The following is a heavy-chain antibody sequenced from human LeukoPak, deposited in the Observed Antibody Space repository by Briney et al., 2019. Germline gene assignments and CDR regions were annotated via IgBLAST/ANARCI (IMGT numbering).Heavy chain of an antibody. CDR3: ARVTYYYYYMDV. Sequence: ASVKVSCKASGYTFTGYYMRWVRQAPGQGLEWMGWINPNSGGTNYAQKFQGRVTMTRDTSISTAYMELSRLRSDDTAVYYCARVTYYYYYMDVWGKGTTVTVSS. CDR1: GYTFTGYY. CDR2: INPNSGGT. V-gene: IGHV1-2*02. J-gene: IGHJ6*03.